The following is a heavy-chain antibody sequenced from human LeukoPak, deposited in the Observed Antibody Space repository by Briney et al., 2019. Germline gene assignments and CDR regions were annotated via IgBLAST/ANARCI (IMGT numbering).Heavy chain of an antibody. J-gene: IGHJ6*01. V-gene: IGHV3-9*01. CDR2: ISWHSGSI. Sequence: GRSLKLSCAASGFTFDDYAMHWVRQAPGKGLEWVSGISWHSGSIGYADSVKGRFTITRDNAKNSLYRKMNRLRTDETALDYWGKDFGSRGSYGEDVWGRRGTVIVAS. CDR3: GKDFGSRGSYGEDV. D-gene: IGHD3-3*01. CDR1: GFTFDDYA.